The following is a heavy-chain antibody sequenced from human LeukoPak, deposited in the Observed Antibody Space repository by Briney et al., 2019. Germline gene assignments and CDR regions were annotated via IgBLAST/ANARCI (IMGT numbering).Heavy chain of an antibody. Sequence: SETLSLTCTVSGGSISGNYWSWIRQPPGKGLEWIAYIYYSGSGSTNYNPSLKSRVTMSVDTSNNQFSLRLSSVTAADTAVCYCARTTGDGSADYWGQGTLVTVSS. D-gene: IGHD5-24*01. V-gene: IGHV4-59*01. CDR1: GGSISGNY. CDR3: ARTTGDGSADY. CDR2: IYYSGSGST. J-gene: IGHJ4*02.